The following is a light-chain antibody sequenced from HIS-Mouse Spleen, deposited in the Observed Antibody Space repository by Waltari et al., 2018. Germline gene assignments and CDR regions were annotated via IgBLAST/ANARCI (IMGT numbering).Light chain of an antibody. Sequence: QSALTQPASVSGSPGQSITISCTGTSRDVGSYNLVSWYQQHPGKAPKPMIYEGSTRPSGVSNRFSGSKSGNTASLTISGLQAEDEADYYCCSYAGSSTWVFGGGTKLTVL. CDR3: CSYAGSSTWV. CDR2: EGS. CDR1: SRDVGSYNL. V-gene: IGLV2-23*01. J-gene: IGLJ3*02.